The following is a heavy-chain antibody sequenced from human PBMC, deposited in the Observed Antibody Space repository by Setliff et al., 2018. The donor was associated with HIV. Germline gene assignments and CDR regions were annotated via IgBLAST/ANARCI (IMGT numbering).Heavy chain of an antibody. Sequence: SETLSLTCTVSGDSISSNNYYWGWIRQPPGKGPEWIGSIYYSGSAYYNPSFKSRVTLSVDTSENQFSLRLSSVTAADTAVYFCARGGTVSADFDSWGQGTLVTVPQ. D-gene: IGHD6-19*01. J-gene: IGHJ4*02. CDR2: IYYSGSA. V-gene: IGHV4-39*07. CDR1: GDSISSNNYY. CDR3: ARGGTVSADFDS.